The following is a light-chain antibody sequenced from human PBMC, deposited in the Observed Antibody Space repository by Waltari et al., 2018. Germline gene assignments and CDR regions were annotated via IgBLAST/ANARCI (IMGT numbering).Light chain of an antibody. Sequence: DIVMTQSPDSLAVSMGEQATINCKSSQSVLYSSNNKNYLAWYQQKPGQPHKLLIYWASTRESGVPDRFSGSGSGTDFTLTISSLQAEDVAVYYCQQYYSTPPVTFGGGTKVEIK. CDR3: QQYYSTPPVT. J-gene: IGKJ4*01. CDR2: WAS. CDR1: QSVLYSSNNKNY. V-gene: IGKV4-1*01.